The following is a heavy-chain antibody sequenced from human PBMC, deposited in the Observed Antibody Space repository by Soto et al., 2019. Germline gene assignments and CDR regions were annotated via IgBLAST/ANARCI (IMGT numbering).Heavy chain of an antibody. CDR2: INRSGST. D-gene: IGHD6-19*01. J-gene: IGHJ4*02. V-gene: IGHV4-34*01. CDR1: GGSFSGYY. Sequence: SETLSLTCAVYGGSFSGYYWSWIRQPPGKGLEWIGEINRSGSTNYNPSLKSRVTISVDTSKNQFSLKLSSVTAADTAVYYCARCRKFQWLVHRYYFDYWGQGALVTVSS. CDR3: ARCRKFQWLVHRYYFDY.